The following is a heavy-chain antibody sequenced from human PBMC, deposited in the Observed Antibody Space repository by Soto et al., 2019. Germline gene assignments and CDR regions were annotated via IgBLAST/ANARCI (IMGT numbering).Heavy chain of an antibody. V-gene: IGHV1-69*01. CDR1: GGTFSSYA. D-gene: IGHD2-8*01. CDR3: ATSRGEWQDNFDY. Sequence: QVQLVQSGAEVKKPGSSVKVSCKASGGTFSSYAISWVRQAPGQGLEWMGGIIPIFGTANYAQKFQGRVRITADESKSEAYMELSSLRSEDTAGYYCATSRGEWQDNFDYCGKGTLVTVSS. J-gene: IGHJ4*02. CDR2: IIPIFGTA.